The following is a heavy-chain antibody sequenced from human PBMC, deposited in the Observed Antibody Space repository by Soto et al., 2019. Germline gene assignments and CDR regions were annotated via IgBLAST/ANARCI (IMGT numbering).Heavy chain of an antibody. D-gene: IGHD3-22*01. J-gene: IGHJ4*02. CDR2: INHSGST. CDR3: ASRWDTYYYDSSGYRMAFDY. CDR1: GGSFSGYY. Sequence: SETLSLTCAVYGGSFSGYYWSWIRQPPGKGLDWIGEINHSGSTNYNPSLKSRVTISVDTSKNQFFLKLSSVTAADTAVYYFASRWDTYYYDSSGYRMAFDYWGQGTLVTVSS. V-gene: IGHV4-34*01.